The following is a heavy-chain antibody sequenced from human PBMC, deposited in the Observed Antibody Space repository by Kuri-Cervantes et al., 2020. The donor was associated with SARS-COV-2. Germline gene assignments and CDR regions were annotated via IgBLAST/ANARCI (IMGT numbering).Heavy chain of an antibody. J-gene: IGHJ4*02. CDR1: RGTLSSYV. V-gene: IGHV1-69*10. Sequence: SVKVSCKASRGTLSSYVVSWVRQAPGQGLEWMGGIIRIFDIEKKAQKFQDRVTITTDRSTSTVYMDLSSLRAEDTAVYYCVRGGQYCSSSSCWRAFHCWGQGTLVTVSS. CDR3: VRGGQYCSSSSCWRAFHC. CDR2: IIRIFDIE. D-gene: IGHD2-2*01.